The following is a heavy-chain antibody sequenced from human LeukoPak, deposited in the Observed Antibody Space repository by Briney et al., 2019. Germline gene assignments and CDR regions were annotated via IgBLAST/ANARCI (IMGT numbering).Heavy chain of an antibody. J-gene: IGHJ6*03. CDR3: ARGPGTLKAPTDRHYYYMDV. V-gene: IGHV1-2*02. D-gene: IGHD1-1*01. CDR2: INPNSGGT. Sequence: ASVKVSCKASGYTFTGYYMHWVRQAPGQGLEWMGWINPNSGGTNYAQKFRGRVTMTRDTSISTAYMELSRLRSDDTAVYYCARGPGTLKAPTDRHYYYMDVWGKGTTVTVSS. CDR1: GYTFTGYY.